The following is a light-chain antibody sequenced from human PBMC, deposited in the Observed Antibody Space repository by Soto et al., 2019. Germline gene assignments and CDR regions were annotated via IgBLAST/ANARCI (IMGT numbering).Light chain of an antibody. Sequence: EIVLTQSPATLSVSPGERATLSCRASQSVSSNYLAWYQQKLGQAPRLLIYTVSTRATGIPDRFSGSGSGTDFTLTISRLEPEDFAVYYCQQRSNWPITFGQGTRLGL. CDR3: QQRSNWPIT. V-gene: IGKV3D-20*02. CDR2: TVS. CDR1: QSVSSNY. J-gene: IGKJ5*01.